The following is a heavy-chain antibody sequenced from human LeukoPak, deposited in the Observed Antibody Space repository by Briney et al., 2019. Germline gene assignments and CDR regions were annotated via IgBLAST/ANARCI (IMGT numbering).Heavy chain of an antibody. V-gene: IGHV3-30*18. CDR1: GFTFSSYG. J-gene: IGHJ4*02. D-gene: IGHD7-27*01. CDR3: AKDQTGDYFDY. Sequence: PGRSLRLSCAASGFTFSSYGMHWARQAPGKGLEWVAVISYDGSNKYYADSVKGRFTISRDNSKNTLYLQTNSLRAEDTAVYYCAKDQTGDYFDYWGQGTLVTVSS. CDR2: ISYDGSNK.